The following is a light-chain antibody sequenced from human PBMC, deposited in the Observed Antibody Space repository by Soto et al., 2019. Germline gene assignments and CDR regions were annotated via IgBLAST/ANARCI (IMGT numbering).Light chain of an antibody. Sequence: QSVLTQPPSVSAAPGQKVTISCSGSSSNIGNNYVSWYQQLPGTAPKLLIYDTDKRLSGIPDRFSGSRSGTSATLDITGLQTGDEDDYYCGTGDSSRSGHVVFGGGTKLTVL. J-gene: IGLJ2*01. CDR2: DTD. CDR1: SSNIGNNY. CDR3: GTGDSSRSGHVV. V-gene: IGLV1-51*01.